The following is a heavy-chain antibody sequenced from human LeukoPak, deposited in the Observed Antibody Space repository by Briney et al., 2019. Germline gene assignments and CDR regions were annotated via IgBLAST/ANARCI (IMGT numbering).Heavy chain of an antibody. Sequence: GASVKVSCKASGYTFTSYGISWVRQAPGQGLEWMGWISAYNGNTNYAQKLQGRVTVTTDTSTSTAYMELRSLTFDDTAVYYCARDDGGFGELRYWGQGTLVTVSS. V-gene: IGHV1-18*01. CDR2: ISAYNGNT. CDR3: ARDDGGFGELRY. CDR1: GYTFTSYG. D-gene: IGHD3-10*01. J-gene: IGHJ4*02.